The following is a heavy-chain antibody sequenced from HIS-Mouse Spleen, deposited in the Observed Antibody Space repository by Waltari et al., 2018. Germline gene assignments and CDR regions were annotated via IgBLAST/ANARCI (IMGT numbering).Heavy chain of an antibody. CDR3: ARDFHDFWSGYYGGDKKHDAFDI. V-gene: IGHV4-4*07. CDR2: IYTSGST. CDR1: GGSISSYY. J-gene: IGHJ3*02. Sequence: QVQLQESGPGLVKPSETLSLTCTGPGGSISSYYWSWIRQPAGQGPEWIGRIYTSGSTNYNPSLKSRVTMSVDTSKNQFSLKLSSVTAADTAVYYCARDFHDFWSGYYGGDKKHDAFDIWGQGTMVTVSS. D-gene: IGHD3-3*01.